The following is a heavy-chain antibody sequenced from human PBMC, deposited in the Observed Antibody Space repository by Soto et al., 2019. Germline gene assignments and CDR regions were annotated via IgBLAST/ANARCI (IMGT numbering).Heavy chain of an antibody. CDR3: AKGPHHDYRENWFDP. Sequence: GGSLRLSCAASELIVSNYAMSGVRQAPGKGLEWVSVISGSGGSTYHADSVKGRFTTSRDNSRNTLYLQMNSLRAEDTAVYYCAKGPHHDYRENWFDPWGQGTLVTVSS. J-gene: IGHJ5*02. D-gene: IGHD3-16*01. V-gene: IGHV3-23*01. CDR1: ELIVSNYA. CDR2: ISGSGGST.